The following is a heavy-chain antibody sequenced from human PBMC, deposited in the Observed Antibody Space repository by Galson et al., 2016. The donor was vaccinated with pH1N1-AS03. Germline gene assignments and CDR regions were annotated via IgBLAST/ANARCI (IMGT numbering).Heavy chain of an antibody. Sequence: QSGAEVKKPGESLKISCKGSGYSFTSYWIGWVRQMPGKGLEWMGIIYPGDSDTRYSPSFQGQVTISVDKSFSTAYIQWGSLKASDTAMYYCARHGEPATLSGWFDPWGQGTLVTVSS. V-gene: IGHV5-51*01. J-gene: IGHJ5*02. D-gene: IGHD1-26*01. CDR3: ARHGEPATLSGWFDP. CDR1: GYSFTSYW. CDR2: IYPGDSDT.